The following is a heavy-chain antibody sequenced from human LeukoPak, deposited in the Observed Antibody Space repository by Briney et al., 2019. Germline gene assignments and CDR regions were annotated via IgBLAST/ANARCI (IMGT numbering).Heavy chain of an antibody. CDR3: ARDYSTVTTFFDY. Sequence: GGSLRLSCAASGFSFSNYNMNWVRQAPGKGLEWVSSITSSGSYIYYADSVKGRFTISRDNAKNSLYLQMNSLRAEDTAVYYCARDYSTVTTFFDYWGQGTLVTVSS. V-gene: IGHV3-21*01. J-gene: IGHJ4*02. CDR1: GFSFSNYN. D-gene: IGHD4-17*01. CDR2: ITSSGSYI.